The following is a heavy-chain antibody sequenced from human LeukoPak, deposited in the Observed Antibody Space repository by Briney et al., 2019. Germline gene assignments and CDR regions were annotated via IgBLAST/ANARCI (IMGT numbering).Heavy chain of an antibody. Sequence: ASVKVSCKASGYTFTSYGISWVRQAPGQRLKWMGWISAYNGNTNHAQKLQGRVTMTTDTSTSPAYIELRSLRSDDTAVYYCARMIGYFDWLGAFDMWGQGTMVTVSS. CDR2: ISAYNGNT. CDR3: ARMIGYFDWLGAFDM. V-gene: IGHV1-18*01. J-gene: IGHJ3*02. D-gene: IGHD3-9*01. CDR1: GYTFTSYG.